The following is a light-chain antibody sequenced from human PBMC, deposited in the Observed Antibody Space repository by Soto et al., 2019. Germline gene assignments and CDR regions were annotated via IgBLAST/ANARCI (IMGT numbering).Light chain of an antibody. CDR1: SSDVGAYNY. Sequence: QSVLTQPRSVSGSPGQSVTISCTGTSSDVGAYNYVSWYQQYPGKAPKLMIYGVTNRPSGVSNRFSGSKTGNTASLTISGLQAEDEADYYCFSHRGGDSHVFGTGTKLTVL. V-gene: IGLV2-11*01. CDR3: FSHRGGDSHV. CDR2: GVT. J-gene: IGLJ1*01.